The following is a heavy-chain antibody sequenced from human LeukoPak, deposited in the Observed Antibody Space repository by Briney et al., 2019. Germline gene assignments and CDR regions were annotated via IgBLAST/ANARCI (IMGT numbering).Heavy chain of an antibody. CDR3: ARAYPYSPTGGGSGSYWWYFDY. V-gene: IGHV3-20*01. D-gene: IGHD3-10*01. Sequence: GGSLRLSCAASGFTVSSNYMSWVRQAPGKGLEWVSGINWNGGSTGYADSVKGRFTISRDNAKNSLYLQMNSLRAEDTALYHCARAYPYSPTGGGSGSYWWYFDYWGQGTLVTVSS. J-gene: IGHJ4*02. CDR2: INWNGGST. CDR1: GFTVSSNY.